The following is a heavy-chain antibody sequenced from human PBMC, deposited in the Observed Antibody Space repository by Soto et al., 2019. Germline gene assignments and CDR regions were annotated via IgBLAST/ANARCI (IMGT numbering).Heavy chain of an antibody. CDR2: ISGSGGQT. V-gene: IGHV3-23*01. D-gene: IGHD3-10*01. CDR3: AHLWFGAFDY. Sequence: EVQLLESGGGLVKPGGSLRLSCAASGFSFSSYAMNWARQTPGKGLEWVAGISGSGGQTYYADSVKGRFTISRDSPKNMVYLEINSLRVDDTAVYYCAHLWFGAFDYWGQGTLVTVSS. J-gene: IGHJ4*02. CDR1: GFSFSSYA.